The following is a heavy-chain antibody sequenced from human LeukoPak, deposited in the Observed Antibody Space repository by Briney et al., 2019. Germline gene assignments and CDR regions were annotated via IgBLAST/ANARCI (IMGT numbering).Heavy chain of an antibody. CDR1: GFSFGSYS. Sequence: PGGSLRLSCAASGFSFGSYSMNWVRQAPGKGLEWVAVISYDGSNKYYADSVKGRFTISRDNSKNTLYLQMNSLRAEDTAVYYCARGYSGYDSGGDYWGQGTLVTVSS. D-gene: IGHD5-12*01. J-gene: IGHJ4*02. CDR3: ARGYSGYDSGGDY. CDR2: ISYDGSNK. V-gene: IGHV3-30*03.